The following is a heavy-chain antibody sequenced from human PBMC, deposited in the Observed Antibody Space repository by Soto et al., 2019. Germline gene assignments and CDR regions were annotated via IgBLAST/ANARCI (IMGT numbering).Heavy chain of an antibody. V-gene: IGHV3-23*01. J-gene: IGHJ5*02. D-gene: IGHD2-2*01. CDR3: AKDGTKYQDDIGVVPAAMWFDP. CDR2: ISGSGGST. CDR1: GFTFSSYA. Sequence: GGSLRLSCAASGFTFSSYAMSWVRQAPGKGLEWVSAISGSGGSTYYADSVKGRFTISRDNSKNTLYLQMNSLRAEDTAVYYCAKDGTKYQDDIGVVPAAMWFDPWGQGTLVTVSS.